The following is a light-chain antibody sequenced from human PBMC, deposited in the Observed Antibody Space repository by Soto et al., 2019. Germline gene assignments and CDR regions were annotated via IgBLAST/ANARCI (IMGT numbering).Light chain of an antibody. J-gene: IGKJ1*01. Sequence: EIVLTQYTGTLSLSPGERATLSCRASQSLSSSYLAWYQQKPGQAPRLLIYGTSIRATGIPDRFSGSGSGTDFTLTITRLEPEDFAVYYCQRFGTSPPWTFGQGTKVDIK. CDR2: GTS. V-gene: IGKV3-20*01. CDR1: QSLSSSY. CDR3: QRFGTSPPWT.